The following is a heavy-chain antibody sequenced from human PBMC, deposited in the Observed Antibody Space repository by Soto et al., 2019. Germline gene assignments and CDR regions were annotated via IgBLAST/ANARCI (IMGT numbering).Heavy chain of an antibody. Sequence: QVPLVQSGAEVKKPGASVKVSCKASGYTFTSYGISWVRQAPGQGLEWIGEVYHSGSTNYNPSLKTRVTISVDNSKNQFSLKLASVTAADTAVYYCARAEDYHDYQGGWFDPWGQGTLVTVSS. CDR1: GYTFTSYG. D-gene: IGHD4-17*01. CDR3: ARAEDYHDYQGGWFDP. J-gene: IGHJ5*02. V-gene: IGHV1-18*04. CDR2: VYHSGST.